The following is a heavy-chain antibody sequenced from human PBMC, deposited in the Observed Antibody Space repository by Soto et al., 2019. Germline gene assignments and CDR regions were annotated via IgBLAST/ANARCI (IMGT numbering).Heavy chain of an antibody. Sequence: QVQLVQSGAEVKKPGASVKVSCKASGYTFTSYGISWVRQAPGQGLEWMGWISTYNGNTIYAQKVQGRVTMTTDTSTRTVYMELKSLRSDDTAVFFCTRDKALAESGPTGIWEFDYWGQGTLVTVSS. D-gene: IGHD2-15*01. CDR3: TRDKALAESGPTGIWEFDY. CDR2: ISTYNGNT. CDR1: GYTFTSYG. V-gene: IGHV1-18*04. J-gene: IGHJ4*02.